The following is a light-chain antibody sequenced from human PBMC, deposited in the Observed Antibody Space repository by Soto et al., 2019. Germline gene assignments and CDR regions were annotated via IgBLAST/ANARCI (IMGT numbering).Light chain of an antibody. CDR2: SAS. V-gene: IGKV3-20*01. CDR1: ETVDTSS. CDR3: HQYGSSPLT. Sequence: EIVLTQSPGTLSLSPGETATLSCRASETVDTSSLGSYQQKPGRAPSLLIYSASRRATGIPDRFDASGSATDFTLTISRLEPEDFAVYYCHQYGSSPLTFGGGTKVEI. J-gene: IGKJ4*01.